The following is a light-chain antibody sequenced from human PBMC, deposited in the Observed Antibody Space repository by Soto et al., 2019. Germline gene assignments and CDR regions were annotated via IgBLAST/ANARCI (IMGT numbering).Light chain of an antibody. Sequence: SALTQPAPLSGAPGQSITISCPGNSSDVGGYNYVSWYQQHPGKAPKLMIYDVSNRPSGVSNRFSGSKSGNTASLTISGLQAQDEADYYCCSYTSSSISYVFGTGTKVTVL. CDR1: SSDVGGYNY. V-gene: IGLV2-14*01. CDR2: DVS. CDR3: CSYTSSSISYV. J-gene: IGLJ1*01.